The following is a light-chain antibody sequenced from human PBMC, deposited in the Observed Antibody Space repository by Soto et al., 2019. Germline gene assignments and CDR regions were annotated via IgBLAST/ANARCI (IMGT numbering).Light chain of an antibody. J-gene: IGKJ2*01. CDR3: LQHSSFPYT. V-gene: IGKV1-17*01. CDR2: AAS. CDR1: QDIGSD. Sequence: DIQMTQSPFSLSGSVGDRVTITCRASQDIGSDLGWYQQKPGNAPQRLIYAASSLQSGVPSRFSCSGSGTYFTLTINSLQPEDFATYYCLQHSSFPYTFGQGTKVDIK.